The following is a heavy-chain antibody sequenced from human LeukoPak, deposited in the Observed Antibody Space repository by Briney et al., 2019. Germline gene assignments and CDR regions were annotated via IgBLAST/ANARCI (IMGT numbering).Heavy chain of an antibody. V-gene: IGHV3-48*02. J-gene: IGHJ4*02. CDR2: ISSSSSTI. CDR1: GFTFSSYW. D-gene: IGHD5-18*01. CDR3: ARDRGYSYGPPPDY. Sequence: GGSLRLSCTASGFTFSSYWMAWVRQAPGKGLEWVSYISSSSSTIYYADSVKGRFTISRDNAKNSLYLQMNSLRDEDTAVYYCARDRGYSYGPPPDYWGQGTLVTVSS.